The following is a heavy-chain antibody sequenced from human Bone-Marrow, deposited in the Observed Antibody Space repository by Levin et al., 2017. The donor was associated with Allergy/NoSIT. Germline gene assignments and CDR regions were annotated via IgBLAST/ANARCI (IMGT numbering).Heavy chain of an antibody. CDR2: IFHTGRA. V-gene: IGHV4-38-2*02. CDR1: DFSITSTNF. Sequence: SETLSLTCAVSDFSITSTNFWGWLRQPPGKGLEWIGSIFHTGRAYINPSLKSRVTMSVDTSKNQISLNLKSVTAADTAVYFCAREDTGFLLDVWGQGTTVTVSS. CDR3: AREDTGFLLDV. J-gene: IGHJ6*02. D-gene: IGHD5-18*01.